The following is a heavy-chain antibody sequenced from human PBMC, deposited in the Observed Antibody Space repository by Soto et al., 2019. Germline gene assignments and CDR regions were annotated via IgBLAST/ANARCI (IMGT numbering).Heavy chain of an antibody. CDR3: VKDGSSGWPYYYGMDV. D-gene: IGHD6-19*01. J-gene: IGHJ6*02. Sequence: LRLSCAASGFTFSSYAMHWVRQAPGKGLEWVAVISYDGRNKYYADSVKGRFTISRDNSKNTLYLQMSSLRAEDTAVYYCVKDGSSGWPYYYGMDVWGQGTTVTVSS. CDR2: ISYDGRNK. V-gene: IGHV3-30*18. CDR1: GFTFSSYA.